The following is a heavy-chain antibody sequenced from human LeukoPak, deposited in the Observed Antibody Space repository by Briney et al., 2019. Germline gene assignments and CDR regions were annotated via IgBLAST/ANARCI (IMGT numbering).Heavy chain of an antibody. CDR3: ARYVIVVVNDAFDI. D-gene: IGHD3-22*01. CDR2: IYTSGST. CDR1: GYSISSGYY. V-gene: IGHV4-38-2*01. Sequence: PSETLSLTCAVSGYSISSGYYWGWIRQPPGKGLEWIGSIYTSGSTNYNPSLKSRVTISVDTSKNQFSLKLSSVTAADTAVYYCARYVIVVVNDAFDIWGQGTMVTVSS. J-gene: IGHJ3*02.